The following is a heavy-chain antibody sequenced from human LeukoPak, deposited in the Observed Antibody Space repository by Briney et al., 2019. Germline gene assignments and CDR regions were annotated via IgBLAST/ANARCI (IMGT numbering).Heavy chain of an antibody. Sequence: PSETLSLTCTVPGGSISSGGYYWSWIRQHPGKGLEWIGYIYYSGSTYYNPSLKRRVTISVDTSKNQFSLKLSSVTAADTAVYYCARDLSASLLWFGEGPMNAFDIWGQGTMVTVSS. CDR2: IYYSGST. D-gene: IGHD3-10*01. J-gene: IGHJ3*02. CDR3: ARDLSASLLWFGEGPMNAFDI. CDR1: GGSISSGGYY. V-gene: IGHV4-31*03.